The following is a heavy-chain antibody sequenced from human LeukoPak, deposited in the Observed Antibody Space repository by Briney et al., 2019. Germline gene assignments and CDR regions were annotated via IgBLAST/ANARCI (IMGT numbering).Heavy chain of an antibody. J-gene: IGHJ4*02. CDR1: GYTFTGYY. D-gene: IGHD5-12*01. CDR3: ARDLGGYDFVY. CDR2: INPNSGGT. Sequence: ASVKVSCKAPGYTFTGYYMHWVRQAPGQGLEWMGWINPNSGGTNYAQKFQGRATMTRDTSISTAYMELSRLRSDDTAVYYCARDLGGYDFVYWGQGTLVTVSS. V-gene: IGHV1-2*02.